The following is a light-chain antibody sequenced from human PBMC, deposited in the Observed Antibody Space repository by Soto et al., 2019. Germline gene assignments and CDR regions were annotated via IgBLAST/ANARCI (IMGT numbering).Light chain of an antibody. J-gene: IGKJ4*01. CDR1: QSVSSN. Sequence: EIVMTQSPATLSVSPGERATLSCRASQSVSSNLAWYQQKPGQAPRLLIYGASTRATGIPARFSGSGSGTEFTLTISSLQSEDFAVYYCQQYDSSRLTFGGGTKVDIK. CDR2: GAS. CDR3: QQYDSSRLT. V-gene: IGKV3-15*01.